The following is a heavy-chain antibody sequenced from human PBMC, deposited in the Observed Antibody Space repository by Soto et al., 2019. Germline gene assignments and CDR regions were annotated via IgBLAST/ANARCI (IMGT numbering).Heavy chain of an antibody. J-gene: IGHJ4*02. V-gene: IGHV3-7*04. CDR1: GFTFSSYW. D-gene: IGHD1-26*01. CDR3: GRDLRDWDSGSYSYDY. CDR2: IKQDGGEK. Sequence: EVQLVESGGGLVQPGGSLRLSCAVSGFTFSSYWMSWVRQAPGKGLEWLANIKQDGGEKYYVDSVKGRFTISRDNAKNSLYLQMNSLRAEDTAVYYCGRDLRDWDSGSYSYDYWGQGTLVTVSS.